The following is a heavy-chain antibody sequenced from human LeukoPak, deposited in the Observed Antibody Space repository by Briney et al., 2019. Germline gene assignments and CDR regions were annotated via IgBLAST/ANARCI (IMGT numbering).Heavy chain of an antibody. CDR2: ISGSGGST. Sequence: GGSLRLSCAASGFTFSSYAMIGVRQAPGKGLEWVSAISGSGGSTYYADSVKGRFTISRDNSKSTLYLQMNSLRAEDTAVYYCAHGLSYYYDSSGYGYFDYWGQGTLVTVSS. CDR3: AHGLSYYYDSSGYGYFDY. V-gene: IGHV3-23*01. D-gene: IGHD3-22*01. J-gene: IGHJ4*02. CDR1: GFTFSSYA.